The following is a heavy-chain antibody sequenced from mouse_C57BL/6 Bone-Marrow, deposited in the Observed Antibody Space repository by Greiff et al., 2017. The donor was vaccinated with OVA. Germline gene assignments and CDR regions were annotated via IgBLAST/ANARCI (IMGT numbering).Heavy chain of an antibody. J-gene: IGHJ4*01. Sequence: VKLVESGPGLVQPSQSLSITCTVSGFSLTSYGVHWVRQSPGKGLEWLGVIWSGGSTDYNAAFISRLSISKDNSKSQVFFKMNSLQADDTAIYYCARDYYGSSVRAMDYWGQGTSVTVSS. CDR2: IWSGGST. V-gene: IGHV2-2*01. CDR1: GFSLTSYG. D-gene: IGHD1-1*01. CDR3: ARDYYGSSVRAMDY.